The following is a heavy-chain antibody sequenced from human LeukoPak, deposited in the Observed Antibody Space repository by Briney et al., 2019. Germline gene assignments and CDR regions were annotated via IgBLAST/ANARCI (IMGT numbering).Heavy chain of an antibody. CDR2: INAGNGNT. J-gene: IGHJ4*02. CDR3: ARVRSIAAADGGYDY. V-gene: IGHV1-3*01. D-gene: IGHD6-13*01. Sequence: GASVKVSCKACGYTFTSYAMHWVRQAPGQRLEWMGWINAGNGNTKYSQKFQGRITITRDTSASTAYMELSSLRSEDTAVYYCARVRSIAAADGGYDYWGQGTLVTVSS. CDR1: GYTFTSYA.